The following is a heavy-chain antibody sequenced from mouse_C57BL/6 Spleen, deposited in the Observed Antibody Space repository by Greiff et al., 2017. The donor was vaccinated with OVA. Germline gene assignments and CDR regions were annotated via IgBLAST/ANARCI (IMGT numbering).Heavy chain of an antibody. CDR1: GYSFTSYY. D-gene: IGHD1-1*01. CDR3: AREDYYGSSYEYAMDY. Sequence: QVQLQQSGPELVKPGASVKISCKASGYSFTSYYIHWVKQRPGQGLEWIGWIYPGSGNTKYNEKFKGKATLTADTSSSTAYMQLSSLTSEDSAVYYCAREDYYGSSYEYAMDYWGQGTSVTVSS. J-gene: IGHJ4*01. CDR2: IYPGSGNT. V-gene: IGHV1-66*01.